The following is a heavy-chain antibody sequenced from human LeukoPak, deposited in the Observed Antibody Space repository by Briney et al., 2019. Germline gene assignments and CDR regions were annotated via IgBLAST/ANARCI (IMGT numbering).Heavy chain of an antibody. V-gene: IGHV3-23*01. D-gene: IGHD6-19*01. Sequence: GGSLRLSCAASGFTFSSYAMSWVRQAPGKGLEWVSAISGSGGSTYYADSVKGRFTISRDNSKNTLYLQMNSLRAEDTAVYYCTKGQLGQWLVQDGDYFDYWGQGTLVTVSS. CDR3: TKGQLGQWLVQDGDYFDY. J-gene: IGHJ4*02. CDR2: ISGSGGST. CDR1: GFTFSSYA.